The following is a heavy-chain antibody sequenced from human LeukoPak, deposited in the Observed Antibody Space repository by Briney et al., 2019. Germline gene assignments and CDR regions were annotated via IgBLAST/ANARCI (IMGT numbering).Heavy chain of an antibody. CDR1: GGSISRNTW. CDR3: AKNGDFCLEY. CDR2: IHDSGRT. V-gene: IGHV4-4*02. J-gene: IGHJ4*02. Sequence: SETLSLTCAVSGGSISRNTWWSWARPPPGKGLERIAEIHDSGRTNYNPSLKSRVTISVDKSKNQFSLQLASMTAADTAVYYCAKNGDFCLEYWGQGTLVTVSS. D-gene: IGHD3-16*01.